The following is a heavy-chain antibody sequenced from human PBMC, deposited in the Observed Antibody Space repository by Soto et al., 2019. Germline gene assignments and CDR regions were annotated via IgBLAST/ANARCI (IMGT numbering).Heavy chain of an antibody. D-gene: IGHD5-12*01. CDR1: GGSISSYY. CDR2: IYYSGST. CDR3: ARGGDGYNFMRLDY. Sequence: PSETLSLTCTVSGGSISSYYWSWIRQHPGKGLEWIGYIYYSGSTYYNPSLKSRVTISVDTSKNQFSLKLSSVTAADTAVYYCARGGDGYNFMRLDYWGQGTLVTVSS. V-gene: IGHV4-59*06. J-gene: IGHJ4*02.